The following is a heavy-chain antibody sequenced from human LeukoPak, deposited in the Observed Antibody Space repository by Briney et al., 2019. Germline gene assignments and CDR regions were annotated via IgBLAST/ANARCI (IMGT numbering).Heavy chain of an antibody. Sequence: ASVKVSCKASGYTFTSYGFSWVRQAPGQGLEWMGWISAYNGNTNYAQKLQGRVTMTTDTSTSTAYMELRSLRSDDTAVYYCARDAGTTSYYYYYGMDVWGQGTTVTVSS. D-gene: IGHD1-7*01. CDR2: ISAYNGNT. V-gene: IGHV1-18*01. CDR1: GYTFTSYG. J-gene: IGHJ6*02. CDR3: ARDAGTTSYYYYYGMDV.